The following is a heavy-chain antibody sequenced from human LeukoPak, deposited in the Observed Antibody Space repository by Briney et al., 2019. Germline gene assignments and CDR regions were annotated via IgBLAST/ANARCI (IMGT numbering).Heavy chain of an antibody. V-gene: IGHV4-59*01. J-gene: IGHJ4*02. CDR3: ARVGGRYDSSGYLI. CDR2: IHYTGST. Sequence: SETLSLTCTVSGGSISSYYWSWIRQSPGKGLECIGYIHYTGSTNYNPSLKSRVTISIDTSKNHFSLKLSSVTAADTAVYYCARVGGRYDSSGYLIWGQGTLVTVSS. CDR1: GGSISSYY. D-gene: IGHD3-22*01.